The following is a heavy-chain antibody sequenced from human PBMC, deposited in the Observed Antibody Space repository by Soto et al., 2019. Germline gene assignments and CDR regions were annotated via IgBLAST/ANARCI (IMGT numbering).Heavy chain of an antibody. V-gene: IGHV4-39*07. CDR1: GASISSSNYY. D-gene: IGHD5-12*01. Sequence: SETLSLTCTVSGASISSSNYYWGWIRQPPGRGLEWIGTMYYSGRTYYNPSLKSRVTTSVDTSKNQFSLELSSLRSEDTAVYYCARASGGYNNPYYYYYYGMDVWGQGTTVTVSS. CDR2: MYYSGRT. J-gene: IGHJ6*02. CDR3: ARASGGYNNPYYYYYYGMDV.